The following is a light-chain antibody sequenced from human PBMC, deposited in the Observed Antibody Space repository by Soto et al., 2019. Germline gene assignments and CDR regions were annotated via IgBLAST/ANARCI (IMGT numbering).Light chain of an antibody. V-gene: IGLV2-14*01. J-gene: IGLJ1*01. CDR2: EVF. CDR3: SSYRTGSTYV. Sequence: QSALTQPASVSGSPGQSISISCNGSSSDVGGYNYVSWYQQHPGKAPKLIIYEVFDRPSGVPSRFSGSKSGNTASLTISGLQAEDEADYYCSSYRTGSTYVFGTGTKVTVL. CDR1: SSDVGGYNY.